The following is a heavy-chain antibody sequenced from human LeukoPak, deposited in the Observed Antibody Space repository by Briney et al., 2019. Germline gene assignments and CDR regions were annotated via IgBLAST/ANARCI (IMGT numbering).Heavy chain of an antibody. CDR2: ISYDGSNK. V-gene: IGHV3-30*18. J-gene: IGHJ4*02. CDR1: GFTFSSYG. D-gene: IGHD3-10*01. Sequence: GRSLRLSCAASGFTFSSYGMHWVRQAPGKGLEWVAVISYDGSNKYYADSVKGRFTISRDNSKNTLYLQMNSLRAEDTAVYYCAKDPGRMVRGVAGYFDYWGQGTLVTVSS. CDR3: AKDPGRMVRGVAGYFDY.